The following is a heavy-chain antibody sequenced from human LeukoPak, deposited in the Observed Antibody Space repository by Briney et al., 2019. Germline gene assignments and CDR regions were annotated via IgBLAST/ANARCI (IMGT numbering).Heavy chain of an antibody. V-gene: IGHV4-59*01. J-gene: IGHJ4*02. CDR1: GGSISSYY. D-gene: IGHD5-24*01. CDR3: ARENTRDGYNLLDY. Sequence: SETLSLTCTVSGGSISSYYWSWIRQPPGKGLEWVGYIYYSGSTNYNPSLKSRVTISVDTSKNQFSLKLSSVTAADTAVYYCARENTRDGYNLLDYWGQGTLVTVSS. CDR2: IYYSGST.